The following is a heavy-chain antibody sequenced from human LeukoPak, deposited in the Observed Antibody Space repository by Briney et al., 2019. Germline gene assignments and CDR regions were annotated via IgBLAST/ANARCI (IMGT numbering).Heavy chain of an antibody. CDR2: IYSGGST. CDR1: GFTVSSNY. J-gene: IGHJ4*02. V-gene: IGHV3-53*01. CDR3: ARGGYYGSGTFDY. Sequence: PGGSLRLSCAASGFTVSSNYMSWVRQAPGKGLEWVSVIYSGGSTYYADSVKGRFTISRDNSKNTLYLQMNSLRAEDTAVYYCARGGYYGSGTFDYWGQGTLVTVSS. D-gene: IGHD3-10*01.